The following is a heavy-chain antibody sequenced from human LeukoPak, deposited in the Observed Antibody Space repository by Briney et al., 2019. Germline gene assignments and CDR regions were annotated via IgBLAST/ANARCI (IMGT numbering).Heavy chain of an antibody. V-gene: IGHV3-48*03. CDR3: ARGQSQMATTGWYFDL. Sequence: GGSLRLSCAASGFTFSSYEMNWVRQAPGKGLEWVSYISSSGSTIYYADSVKGRFTISRDNAKNSLYLQMNSLRAEDTAVYYCARGQSQMATTGWYFDLWGRGTLVTVSS. CDR1: GFTFSSYE. D-gene: IGHD5-24*01. J-gene: IGHJ2*01. CDR2: ISSSGSTI.